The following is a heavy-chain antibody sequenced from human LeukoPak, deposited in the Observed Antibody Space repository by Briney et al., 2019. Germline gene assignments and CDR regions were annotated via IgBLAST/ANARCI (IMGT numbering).Heavy chain of an antibody. J-gene: IGHJ4*02. D-gene: IGHD3-10*01. CDR3: ANSEFYVSGKYAGLDN. CDR1: GLTFSTYV. CDR2: IGDDT. V-gene: IGHV3-23*01. Sequence: GGALRLSCVASGLTFSTYVMNWVRQAPGKGLEWVSTIGDDTYYADSVKGRRTVCRDNSRNMLYLRRNFLGVDDTAVDYCANSEFYVSGKYAGLDNWGQGTLVTVSS.